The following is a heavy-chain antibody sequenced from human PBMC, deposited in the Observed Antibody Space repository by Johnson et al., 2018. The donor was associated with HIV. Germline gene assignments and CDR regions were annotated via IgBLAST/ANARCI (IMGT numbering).Heavy chain of an antibody. CDR3: ARDNLRQLDAFDI. J-gene: IGHJ3*02. D-gene: IGHD3-16*01. V-gene: IGHV3-30-3*01. CDR2: ISYDGSNK. Sequence: QVQLVESGGGVVQPGRSLRLSCAASGFTFISYAMHWVRQAPGKGLEWVAVISYDGSNKYYADSLKGRFTISRENSKNTLYLKMNSLRAEDTAVYYCARDNLRQLDAFDIWGQGTMVTVSS. CDR1: GFTFISYA.